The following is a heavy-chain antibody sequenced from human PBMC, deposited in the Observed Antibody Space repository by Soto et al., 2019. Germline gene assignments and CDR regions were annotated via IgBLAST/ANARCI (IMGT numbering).Heavy chain of an antibody. V-gene: IGHV4-34*01. CDR3: ARACSFSEFLTVYYMFDY. J-gene: IGHJ4*02. CDR1: GGSFSRYS. D-gene: IGHD3-9*01. CDR2: INQSGST. Sequence: SETLSLTCAVYGGSFSRYSWNWIRQPPGKGLEWIGEINQSGSTSYNPSLKSRVIISLDTSKNQFSLNLNSVTAADTAVYYCARACSFSEFLTVYYMFDYWGQGTLVPVPP.